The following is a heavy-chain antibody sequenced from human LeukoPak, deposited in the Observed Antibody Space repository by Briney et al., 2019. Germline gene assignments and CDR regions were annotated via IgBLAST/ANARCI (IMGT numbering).Heavy chain of an antibody. D-gene: IGHD2-15*01. V-gene: IGHV3-23*01. CDR1: GFTFSSYA. CDR2: ITGGGDTT. Sequence: GGSLRLSCAASGFTFSSYAMTWVRQAPGKGLEWVSSITGGGDTTYYADFVRGRFTISRDNSKNTLSVQMNSLRAEDTAVYYCAKQRSEVVGAVTNYWGQGTLVTVSS. J-gene: IGHJ4*02. CDR3: AKQRSEVVGAVTNY.